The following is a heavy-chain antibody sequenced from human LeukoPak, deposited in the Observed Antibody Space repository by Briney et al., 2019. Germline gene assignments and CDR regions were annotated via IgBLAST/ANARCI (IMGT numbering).Heavy chain of an antibody. CDR2: ISSSGSTI. V-gene: IGHV3-48*03. Sequence: GGSLRLSCAASGFTFSSYEMNWVRQAPGKGLEWVSYISSSGSTIYYADSVKGRFTISRDNAKNSLYLQMNSLRAEDTAVYYCARGRLTAISDAFDIWGQGTMVTVSS. CDR1: GFTFSSYE. D-gene: IGHD2-21*02. J-gene: IGHJ3*02. CDR3: ARGRLTAISDAFDI.